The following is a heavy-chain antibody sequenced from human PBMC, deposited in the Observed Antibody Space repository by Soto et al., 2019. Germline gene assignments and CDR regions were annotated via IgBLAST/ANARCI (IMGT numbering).Heavy chain of an antibody. V-gene: IGHV4-59*01. D-gene: IGHD2-2*01. CDR3: AKGGTSSLPFDY. CDR1: GGSISPYY. Sequence: PSETLSLTCTVSGGSISPYYWSWIRQPPGKGLEWIGNIHYSGNTDYNPSLKSRVTISIDTSTNQFSLKLTSVTAADTAVYYCAKGGTSSLPFDYWGQGTLVTVSS. CDR2: IHYSGNT. J-gene: IGHJ4*02.